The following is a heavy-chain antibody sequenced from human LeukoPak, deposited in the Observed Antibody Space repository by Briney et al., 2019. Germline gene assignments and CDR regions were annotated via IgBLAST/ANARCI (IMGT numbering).Heavy chain of an antibody. CDR1: GYTFTGFY. CDR2: INPDSGDT. D-gene: IGHD3-10*01. J-gene: IGHJ4*02. V-gene: IGHV1-2*02. CDR3: ARDRGPSADSGIYCQYYFTF. Sequence: ASVKVSCKASGYTFTGFYVHWMRQAPGQGLEWMGWINPDSGDTEYQQKFQGRVTMTRDTSIATVYMEMTRLTHDDTAVYYCARDRGPSADSGIYCQYYFTFWGQGTLVTVSS.